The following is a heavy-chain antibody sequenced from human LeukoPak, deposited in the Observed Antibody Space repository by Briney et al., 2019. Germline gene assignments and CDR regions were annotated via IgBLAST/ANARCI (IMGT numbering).Heavy chain of an antibody. CDR1: GFTFSSYW. Sequence: GRSLRLSCAASGFTFSSYWMHWVRQAPGKGLVWVSRINSDGSSTSYADSVKGRFTISRDNAKNTLYLQMNSLRAEDTAVYYCARGYDFWSGYSYYYYYYGMDVWGQGTTVTVSS. CDR2: INSDGSST. J-gene: IGHJ6*02. V-gene: IGHV3-74*01. D-gene: IGHD3-3*01. CDR3: ARGYDFWSGYSYYYYYYGMDV.